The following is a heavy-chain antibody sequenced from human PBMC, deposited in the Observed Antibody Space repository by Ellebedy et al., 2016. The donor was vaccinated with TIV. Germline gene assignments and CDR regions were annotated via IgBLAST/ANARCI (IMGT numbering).Heavy chain of an antibody. J-gene: IGHJ5*02. Sequence: SQTLSLTCAISGDSVSNNSAAWNWIRQSSSRGLEWLGRTYYRSKWYNDYALSVKSRITINPDTSKNQFSLQLNSVTPEDTAVYYCARDPRVEGGFDPWGQGTLVTVSS. CDR2: TYYRSKWYN. CDR1: GDSVSNNSAA. V-gene: IGHV6-1*01. D-gene: IGHD1-1*01. CDR3: ARDPRVEGGFDP.